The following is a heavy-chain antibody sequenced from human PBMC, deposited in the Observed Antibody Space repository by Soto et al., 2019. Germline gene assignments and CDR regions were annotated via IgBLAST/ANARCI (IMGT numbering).Heavy chain of an antibody. CDR2: ISYDGSNK. Sequence: PGGSLRLSCAASRFTFSTYGMHWVRQAPGKGLEWVAVISYDGSNKFYGDSVKGRFTISRDNSKNTLYLQMNSLTAEDTAVYYCAKDRSGYGGKPDNWGQGTLVTVSS. D-gene: IGHD4-17*01. CDR1: RFTFSTYG. V-gene: IGHV3-30*18. J-gene: IGHJ4*02. CDR3: AKDRSGYGGKPDN.